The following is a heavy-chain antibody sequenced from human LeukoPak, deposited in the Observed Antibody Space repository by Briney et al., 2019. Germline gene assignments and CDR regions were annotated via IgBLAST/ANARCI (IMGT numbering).Heavy chain of an antibody. CDR3: ARDSLRARNTDY. V-gene: IGHV3-23*01. CDR2: ISGSGGST. CDR1: GFTFSSYA. Sequence: GGSLRLSCAASGFTFSSYAMSWVRQAPGKGLEWVSTISGSGGSTYYADSVKGRFTISRDNAKNSLYLQMNSLRAEDTAVYYCARDSLRARNTDYWGQGTLVTVSS. J-gene: IGHJ4*02.